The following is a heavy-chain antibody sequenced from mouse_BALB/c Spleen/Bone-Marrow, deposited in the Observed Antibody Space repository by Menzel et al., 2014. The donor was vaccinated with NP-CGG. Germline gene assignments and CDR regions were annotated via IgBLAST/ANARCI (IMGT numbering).Heavy chain of an antibody. Sequence: EVMLVESGGGLAQPGGSRKLSCAASGFTFSSFGMHWVRRAPEKGLEWVAYISSGSTAICYADTVKGRFTISRDNPKNTLFLQMTSLRSEDTAMYYCARGGNWDDFDVWGAGTTVTVSS. V-gene: IGHV5-17*02. CDR1: GFTFSSFG. CDR3: ARGGNWDDFDV. D-gene: IGHD4-1*01. CDR2: ISSGSTAI. J-gene: IGHJ1*01.